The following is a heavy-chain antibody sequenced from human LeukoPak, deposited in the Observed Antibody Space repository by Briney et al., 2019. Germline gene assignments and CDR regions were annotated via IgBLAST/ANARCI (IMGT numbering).Heavy chain of an antibody. CDR3: ARGRSGWLQLSGVFDY. CDR1: GGSISSSNW. V-gene: IGHV4-4*02. J-gene: IGHJ4*02. Sequence: PSGTLSLTCAVSGGSISSSNWWSWVRQPPGKGLEWIGEIYHSGSTNYNPSLKSRVTISVDTSKNQFSLKLSSVTAADTAVYYCARGRSGWLQLSGVFDYWGQGTLVTVSS. CDR2: IYHSGST. D-gene: IGHD5-24*01.